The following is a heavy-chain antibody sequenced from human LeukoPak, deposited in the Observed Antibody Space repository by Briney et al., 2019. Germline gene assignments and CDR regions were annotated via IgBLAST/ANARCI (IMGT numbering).Heavy chain of an antibody. Sequence: GGSLRLSCAASGFTFSSYAMSWVRQAPGKGLKWVSTINDNGAGAYYADSVKGRFTISRDNSYNTVSLQMNSLRDEDTGVYYCAKGLRTGVGPYMGYHYYMDVWGKGATVTVSS. D-gene: IGHD3-16*01. CDR1: GFTFSSYA. CDR3: AKGLRTGVGPYMGYHYYMDV. J-gene: IGHJ6*03. CDR2: INDNGAGA. V-gene: IGHV3-23*01.